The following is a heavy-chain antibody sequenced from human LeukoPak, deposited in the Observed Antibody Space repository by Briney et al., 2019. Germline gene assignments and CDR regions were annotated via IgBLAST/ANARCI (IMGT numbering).Heavy chain of an antibody. CDR1: GFTFSNAG. Sequence: GSLRLSCTASGFTFSNAGMNWVRQPPGKGLEWIGEINHSGSTNYNPSLKSRVTISVDTSKNQFSLKLSSVTAADTAVYFCARGRVSSSSWYSTYYYYFYMDVWGKGTTVTVSS. CDR2: INHSGST. V-gene: IGHV4-34*01. D-gene: IGHD6-13*01. J-gene: IGHJ6*03. CDR3: ARGRVSSSSWYSTYYYYFYMDV.